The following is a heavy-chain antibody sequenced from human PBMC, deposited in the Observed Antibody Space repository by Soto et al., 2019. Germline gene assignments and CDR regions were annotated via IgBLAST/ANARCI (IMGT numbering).Heavy chain of an antibody. V-gene: IGHV3-48*01. D-gene: IGHD3-22*01. CDR2: ITSSSTTI. J-gene: IGHJ6*02. CDR3: ARYDSSGYYVRYYGMDV. CDR1: GFTFTSNS. Sequence: EVQLVESGGGLVQPGGSLRLSCAASGFTFTSNSMNWVRQAPGKGLEWISYITSSSTTIYYADSVKGRFTISRDNAKNTLYLQMNSLRAEDTAVYYCARYDSSGYYVRYYGMDVWGQGTTVTVSS.